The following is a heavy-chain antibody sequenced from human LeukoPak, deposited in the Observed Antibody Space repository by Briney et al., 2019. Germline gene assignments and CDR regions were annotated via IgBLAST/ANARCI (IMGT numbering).Heavy chain of an antibody. CDR1: GGSFSGYY. Sequence: SETLSLTCAVYGGSFSGYYWSWIRQPPGKGLEWIGEINHSGSTNYNPSLKSRVTISVDTSKNEFSLKLSSVTAADTAVYYRATTAGGNSSYVFDYWGQGTLVTVSS. V-gene: IGHV4-34*01. CDR2: INHSGST. D-gene: IGHD5-12*01. CDR3: ATTAGGNSSYVFDY. J-gene: IGHJ4*02.